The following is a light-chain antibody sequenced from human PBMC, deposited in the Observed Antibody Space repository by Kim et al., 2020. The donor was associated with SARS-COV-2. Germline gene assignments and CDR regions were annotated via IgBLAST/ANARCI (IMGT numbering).Light chain of an antibody. V-gene: IGKV3-11*01. CDR2: DTS. Sequence: LTPGEKAILTCRAGQSISTFSAWYQQRLGQAPKLLIYDTSKRAAGVPARFSASGSGTAFTLTISSLEPDDFATYYCQQRYSWPRTFGQGTKVDIK. CDR1: QSISTF. J-gene: IGKJ1*01. CDR3: QQRYSWPRT.